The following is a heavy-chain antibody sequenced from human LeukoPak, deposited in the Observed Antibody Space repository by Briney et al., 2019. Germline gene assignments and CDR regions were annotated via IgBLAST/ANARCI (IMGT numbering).Heavy chain of an antibody. D-gene: IGHD6-19*01. CDR1: GGSLSGYY. CDR2: INHRGST. J-gene: IGHJ4*02. CDR3: ARGRTSGGYPHFDS. V-gene: IGHV4-34*01. Sequence: SETLSLTCAVYGGSLSGYYWSWIRQPPGKGLEWIGEINHRGSTNYNPSLKSRVTITVDTSKNQFSLNLRSVTAADMAVYYCARGRTSGGYPHFDSWGQGIQVTVSS.